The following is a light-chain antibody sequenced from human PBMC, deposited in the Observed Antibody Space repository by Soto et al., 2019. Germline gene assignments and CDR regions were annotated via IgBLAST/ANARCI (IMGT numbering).Light chain of an antibody. CDR2: GVY. CDR1: QSVSSN. CDR3: QQYGSSPFT. Sequence: EIVMTQSPTILSVSPGERATLSCRASQSVSSNLAWYQQKPGQAPRLLIYGVYTRAPGIPARFSGSGSGTEFTLTISSLQSEDFAVYYCQQYGSSPFTFGPGTKVDIK. J-gene: IGKJ3*01. V-gene: IGKV3D-15*01.